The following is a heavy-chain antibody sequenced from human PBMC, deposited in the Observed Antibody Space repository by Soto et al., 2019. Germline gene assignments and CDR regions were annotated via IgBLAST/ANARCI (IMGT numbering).Heavy chain of an antibody. CDR3: ARGYYYGSGSSPDY. CDR1: GYTFTSYD. Sequence: ASVKVSCKASGYTFTSYDINWVRQAIGQGLEWMGWMNPNSGNTGYAQKFQGRVTMTRNTSTSTAYMELSSLRSEDTAVYYCARGYYYGSGSSPDYWGQGTLVTVSS. CDR2: MNPNSGNT. J-gene: IGHJ4*02. V-gene: IGHV1-8*01. D-gene: IGHD3-10*01.